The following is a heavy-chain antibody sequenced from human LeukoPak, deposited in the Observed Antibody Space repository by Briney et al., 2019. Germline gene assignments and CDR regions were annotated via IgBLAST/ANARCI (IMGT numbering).Heavy chain of an antibody. J-gene: IGHJ4*02. V-gene: IGHV1-18*04. D-gene: IGHD3-16*02. CDR3: ARVVGNYVWGSYRPEGCFDS. CDR1: GYIFTIYW. CDR2: INMYNGNT. Sequence: GESLRISCKGSGYIFTIYWISWVRQAPGQGPEWMGWINMYNGNTNYAQKLQGRVTMTTDTSTSTAYMELRSLRSDDTAVYYCARVVGNYVWGSYRPEGCFDSWGQGTLVTVSS.